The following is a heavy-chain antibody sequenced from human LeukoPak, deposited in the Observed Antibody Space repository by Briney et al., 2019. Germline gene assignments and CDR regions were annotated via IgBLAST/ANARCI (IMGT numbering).Heavy chain of an antibody. V-gene: IGHV3-23*01. CDR2: ISGSGGST. CDR3: AKDDSAAGEGWFDP. CDR1: GFTFSSYA. D-gene: IGHD6-13*01. Sequence: GGSLRLSCAASGFTFSSYAMSWVRQAPGKGREWVSAISGSGGSTYYADSVKGRFTISRDNSKNTLYLQMNSLRAEDTAVYYCAKDDSAAGEGWFDPWGQGTLVTVSS. J-gene: IGHJ5*02.